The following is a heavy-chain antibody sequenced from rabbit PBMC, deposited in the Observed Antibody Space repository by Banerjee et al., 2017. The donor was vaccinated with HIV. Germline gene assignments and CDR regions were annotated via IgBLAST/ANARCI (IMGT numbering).Heavy chain of an antibody. CDR2: INAGSSGST. Sequence: QSLEESGGDLVKPGASLTLTCKASGFSFSSGYDMCWVRQAPGKGLEWIACINAGSSGSTYYASWAKGRFTISKTSSTTVTLQMTSLTAADTATYFCARADYTYGYAGNAYDKWGPGTLVTVS. D-gene: IGHD6-1*01. CDR1: GFSFSSGYD. J-gene: IGHJ6*01. V-gene: IGHV1S40*01. CDR3: ARADYTYGYAGNAYDK.